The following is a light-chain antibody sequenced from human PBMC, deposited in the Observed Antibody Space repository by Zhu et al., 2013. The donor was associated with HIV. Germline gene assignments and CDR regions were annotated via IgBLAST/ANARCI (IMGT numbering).Light chain of an antibody. CDR3: QQCGNWPYT. CDR2: GAS. CDR1: QFVGGN. Sequence: EIVMTQSPATLSVSPGERATLSCRASQFVGGNLAWYQQKPGQAPRLLIYGASTRATGIPDRFSGSGSGTDFTLTISSLQSEDLAVYYCQQCGNWPYTFGQGTKLEIK. V-gene: IGKV3D-15*01. J-gene: IGKJ2*01.